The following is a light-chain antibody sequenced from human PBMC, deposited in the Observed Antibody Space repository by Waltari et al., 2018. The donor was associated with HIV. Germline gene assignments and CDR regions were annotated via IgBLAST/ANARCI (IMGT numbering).Light chain of an antibody. CDR2: EVN. Sequence: QSALTQPASVSGHLGQSITISCTGTSSDVGAYNSVSWYQQRPGKVPKLLIYEVNSRPSGIDNRFSGSKSGNTASLTISGLQVEDEAYYYCSSFTGSNTYVFGSGTKVTVL. CDR3: SSFTGSNTYV. J-gene: IGLJ1*01. V-gene: IGLV2-14*01. CDR1: SSDVGAYNS.